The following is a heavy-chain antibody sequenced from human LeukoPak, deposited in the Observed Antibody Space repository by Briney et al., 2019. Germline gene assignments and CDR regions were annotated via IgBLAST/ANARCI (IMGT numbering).Heavy chain of an antibody. CDR3: SIFYYYGLY. CDR1: ALTFSNVW. CDR2: IKSDVDGGTT. J-gene: IGHJ4*02. D-gene: IGHD3-10*01. Sequence: GGSLRLSCSGSALTFSNVWMSWVRQAPGKGLEWVGHIKSDVDGGTTAYAVPVKGRFTMSRDASKNTLYLQMNSLKIEDTAIYYCSIFYYYGLYWGQGALVTVPS. V-gene: IGHV3-15*01.